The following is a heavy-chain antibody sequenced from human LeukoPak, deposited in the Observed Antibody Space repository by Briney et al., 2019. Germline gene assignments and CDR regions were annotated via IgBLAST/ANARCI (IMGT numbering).Heavy chain of an antibody. V-gene: IGHV4-39*07. CDR3: ARPLGWFDP. J-gene: IGHJ5*02. CDR2: IYYSGST. CDR1: GGSISSSSYY. Sequence: SETLSLTCTVSGGSISSSSYYWGWIRQPPGKGLEWIGSIYYSGSTYYNPSLKSRVTISVDTSKNQFSLKLSSVTAADTAVYYCARPLGWFDPWGQGTLVTVSS.